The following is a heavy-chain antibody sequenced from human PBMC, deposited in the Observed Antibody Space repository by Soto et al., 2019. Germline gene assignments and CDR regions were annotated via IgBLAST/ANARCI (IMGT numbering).Heavy chain of an antibody. Sequence: EEGLVESGGGLFQPGGSLRLSCAGSGSSFNDHYIDWVRQAPGKGPEWIGQIRNKDRGYTTEYAASVRGRFTIARDDSSCSRHLHVTSLRSEDSAVYYCSDLGPWCVPWGHGRLVNVSS. CDR2: IRNKDRGYTT. CDR3: SDLGPWCVP. J-gene: IGHJ5*02. CDR1: GSSFNDHY. V-gene: IGHV3-72*01.